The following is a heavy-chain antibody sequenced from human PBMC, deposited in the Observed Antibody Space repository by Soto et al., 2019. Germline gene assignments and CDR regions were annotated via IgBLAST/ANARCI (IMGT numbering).Heavy chain of an antibody. CDR1: GGSISSYY. D-gene: IGHD2-21*01. CDR2: IYTSGST. J-gene: IGHJ3*02. V-gene: IGHV4-4*07. Sequence: SETLSLTCTVSGGSISSYYWSWIRQPAGKGLEWIGRIYTSGSTNYNPSLKSRVTMSVDTSKNQFSLKLSSVTAADTAVYYCARSQFRYLFDAFDIWGQGTMVTVSS. CDR3: ARSQFRYLFDAFDI.